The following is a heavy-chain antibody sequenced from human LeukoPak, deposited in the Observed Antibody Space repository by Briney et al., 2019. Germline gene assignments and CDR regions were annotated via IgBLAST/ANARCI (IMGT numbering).Heavy chain of an antibody. Sequence: PGRSLRLSCAASGFTFSSYGMHWVRQAPGKGLEWVAVIWYDGSNKYYAGSVEGRFTISRDNSKNTLYLQMNSLRAEDTAVYYCARDARYYYDSSGYYYGGAFDIWGQGTMVTVSS. J-gene: IGHJ3*02. V-gene: IGHV3-33*01. CDR3: ARDARYYYDSSGYYYGGAFDI. CDR2: IWYDGSNK. CDR1: GFTFSSYG. D-gene: IGHD3-22*01.